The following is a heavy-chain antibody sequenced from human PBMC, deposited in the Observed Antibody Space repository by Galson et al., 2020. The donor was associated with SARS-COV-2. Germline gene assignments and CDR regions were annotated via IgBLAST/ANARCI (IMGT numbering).Heavy chain of an antibody. CDR3: TMEDRSSSDI. CDR2: IYYSGTT. V-gene: IGHV4-39*07. CDR1: GGSISSIRHH. J-gene: IGHJ3*02. Sequence: SETLSLTCTVSGGSISSIRHHWGWVRQPPGMGLEWIGSIYYSGTTYYKPSLKSRVTISLDTSKNQFSLKLTSVTAADTAIYYCTMEDRSSSDIWGQGTMGTVSS. D-gene: IGHD6-6*01.